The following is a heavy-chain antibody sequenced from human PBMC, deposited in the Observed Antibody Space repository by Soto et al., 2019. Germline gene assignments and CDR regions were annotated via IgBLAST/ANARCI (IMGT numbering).Heavy chain of an antibody. Sequence: GGSLRLSCAASGFTFSSYGMHWVRQAPGKGLEWVAVISYDGSNKYYADSVKGRFTISRDNSKNTLYLQMNSLRAEDTAVYYCAKRRGYCSGGSCYGPLDYWGQGTLVTVSS. J-gene: IGHJ4*02. V-gene: IGHV3-30*18. CDR1: GFTFSSYG. CDR3: AKRRGYCSGGSCYGPLDY. D-gene: IGHD2-15*01. CDR2: ISYDGSNK.